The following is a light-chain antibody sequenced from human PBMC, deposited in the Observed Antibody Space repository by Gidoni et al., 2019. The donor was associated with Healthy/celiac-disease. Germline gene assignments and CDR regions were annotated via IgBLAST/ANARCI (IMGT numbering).Light chain of an antibody. Sequence: DIQMTQSPSSLSASVGDRVTITCQASQDISNYLNWYQQKPGKAPKLLIYDASNLETGVPSRFSGSGSGTDFTFTISSLQPEDIATYYCQRYDNLPQEFGQGTKVEIK. CDR3: QRYDNLPQE. V-gene: IGKV1-33*01. J-gene: IGKJ1*01. CDR2: DAS. CDR1: QDISNY.